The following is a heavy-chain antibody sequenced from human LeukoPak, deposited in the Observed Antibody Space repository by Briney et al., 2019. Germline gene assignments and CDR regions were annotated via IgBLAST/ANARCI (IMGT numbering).Heavy chain of an antibody. CDR3: AKRMGYSSSWSDY. CDR1: GFTFSSYS. J-gene: IGHJ4*02. CDR2: ISSSSSTI. Sequence: GGSLRLSCAASGFTFSSYSMNWVRQAPGKGLEWVSYISSSSSTIYYADSVKGRFTISRDNSKNTLYLQMNSLRAEDTAVYYCAKRMGYSSSWSDYWGQGTLVTVSS. D-gene: IGHD6-13*01. V-gene: IGHV3-48*01.